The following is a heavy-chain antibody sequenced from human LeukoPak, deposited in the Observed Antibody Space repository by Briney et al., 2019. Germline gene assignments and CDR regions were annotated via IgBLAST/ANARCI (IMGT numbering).Heavy chain of an antibody. V-gene: IGHV4-34*01. Sequence: SETLSLTCAVYGGSFSGYYWSWIRQPPGKGLEWIGEINHSGSTNYSPSLKSRVTISVDTSKNQFSLKLSSVTAADTAVYYCARGSRPGYCSSTSCRKNWFDPWGQGTLVTVSS. J-gene: IGHJ5*02. D-gene: IGHD2-2*03. CDR1: GGSFSGYY. CDR2: INHSGST. CDR3: ARGSRPGYCSSTSCRKNWFDP.